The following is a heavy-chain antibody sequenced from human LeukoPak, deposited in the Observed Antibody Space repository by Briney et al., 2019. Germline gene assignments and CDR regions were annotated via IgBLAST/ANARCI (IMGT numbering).Heavy chain of an antibody. CDR3: ATMFGESSDFDH. J-gene: IGHJ4*02. V-gene: IGHV4-4*07. CDR1: GGSISAYY. Sequence: SETLSLTCVVSGGSISAYYWNWIRQPAGKGLEWIGRLHSSGETTSNPSLMSRATMSLDTSRNHFSLNLTSVTAADTAIYYCATMFGESSDFDHWGQGTLVTASS. D-gene: IGHD3-10*02. CDR2: LHSSGET.